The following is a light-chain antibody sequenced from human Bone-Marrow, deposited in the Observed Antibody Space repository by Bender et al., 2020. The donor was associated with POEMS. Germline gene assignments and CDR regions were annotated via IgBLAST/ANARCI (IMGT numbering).Light chain of an antibody. CDR1: SSNTGSGYD. CDR3: QSYDNSLGGWV. J-gene: IGLJ3*02. CDR2: GNT. Sequence: QSVLTQPPSVSGAPGQRVTISCTGSSSNTGSGYDINWYQHLPGTAPKLLIYGNTNRPSGVPDRISGSKSGTSASLAITGLQAEDEGDYYCQSYDNSLGGWVFGGGTKLTVL. V-gene: IGLV1-40*01.